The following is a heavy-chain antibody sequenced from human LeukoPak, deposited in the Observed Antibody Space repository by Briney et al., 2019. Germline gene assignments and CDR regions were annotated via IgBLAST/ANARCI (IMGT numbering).Heavy chain of an antibody. CDR3: AKDHRHYYDSSGYYDYYYYYMDV. CDR2: IRYDGSNK. CDR1: GFTFSSYG. J-gene: IGHJ6*03. Sequence: GGSLRLSCAASGFTFSSYGMHWVRQAPGKGLEWVAFIRYDGSNKYYADSVKGRFTISRDNSKNTLYLQMNSLRAEDTAVYYCAKDHRHYYDSSGYYDYYYYYMDVWGKGTTVTVSS. V-gene: IGHV3-30*02. D-gene: IGHD3-22*01.